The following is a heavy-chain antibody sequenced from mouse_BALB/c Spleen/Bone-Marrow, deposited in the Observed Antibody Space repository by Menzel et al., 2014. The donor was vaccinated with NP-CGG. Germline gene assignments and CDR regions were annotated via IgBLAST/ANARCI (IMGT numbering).Heavy chain of an antibody. V-gene: IGHV7-1*02. CDR2: SRNKAKHYTT. D-gene: IGHD2-10*02. CDR1: GFTFSDFY. J-gene: IGHJ3*01. Sequence: EVQVVESGGGLVQPGDSLRLSCATSGFTFSDFYMEWVRQPPGKRQEWIAASRNKAKHYTTEYSASVKGRFIVSRDTSQSILYLQMNALRAEDTAIYYCARDVGYGNYFVYWGQGTLVTASA. CDR3: ARDVGYGNYFVY.